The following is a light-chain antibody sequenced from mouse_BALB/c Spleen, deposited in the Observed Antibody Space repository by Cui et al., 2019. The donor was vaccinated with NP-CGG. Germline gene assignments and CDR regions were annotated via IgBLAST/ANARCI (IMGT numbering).Light chain of an antibody. CDR2: GAN. Sequence: QAVVTQEPALTTSPGQTVTLTCRSSTGAVTTYNNANWVQEKPDHLFTGLIGGANNRVPGVPARFSGSLIGDKAALTITGAQTEDEAIYFCALWYSNHWVFGGGTKLTVL. V-gene: IGLV1*01. CDR3: ALWYSNHWV. J-gene: IGLJ1*01. CDR1: TGAVTTYNN.